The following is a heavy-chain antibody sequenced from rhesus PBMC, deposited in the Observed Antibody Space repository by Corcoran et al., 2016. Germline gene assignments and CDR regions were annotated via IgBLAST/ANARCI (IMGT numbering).Heavy chain of an antibody. D-gene: IGHD6-13*01. CDR3: ARRGSSWSGLDS. V-gene: IGHV2-1*01. Sequence: QVTLKESGPALVKPTQTLTLTCSFSGFSLSTSGMGVGWIRQPPGKTLEWLAHIYWDEAKRYRTSLESRLTISKNPSKNQVVLTLPNMDPVYTATYYGARRGSSWSGLDSWGQGVVVTVSS. CDR1: GFSLSTSGMG. J-gene: IGHJ6*01. CDR2: IYWDEAK.